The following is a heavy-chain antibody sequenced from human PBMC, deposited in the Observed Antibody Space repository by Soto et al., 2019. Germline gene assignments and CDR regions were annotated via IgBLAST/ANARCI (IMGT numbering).Heavy chain of an antibody. J-gene: IGHJ4*02. CDR3: ASEPKHSSSWY. V-gene: IGHV1-69*02. D-gene: IGHD6-13*01. CDR1: GGTFSSYT. Sequence: QVQLVQSGAEVKKPGSSVKVSCKASGGTFSSYTISWVRQAPGQGLEWMGRIIPILGIANYAQKFQGRVTITADKSTSTAYMELSSLRSEDTAVYYCASEPKHSSSWYWGQGTLVTVSS. CDR2: IIPILGIA.